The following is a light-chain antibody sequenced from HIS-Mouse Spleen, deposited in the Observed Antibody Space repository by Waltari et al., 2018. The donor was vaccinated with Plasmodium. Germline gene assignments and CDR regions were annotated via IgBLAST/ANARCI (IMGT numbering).Light chain of an antibody. J-gene: IGKJ1*01. CDR1: QSVSSN. V-gene: IGKV3-15*01. CDR3: QQYNNWPRGT. CDR2: GAS. Sequence: EIVMTQSPATLSVSPGERATLSCRASQSVSSNFAWYQQKPGQAPRLLIYGASTRATCIPARFSGSGSGTEFTLTISSMQSEDFAVYYCQQYNNWPRGTFGQGTKVEIK.